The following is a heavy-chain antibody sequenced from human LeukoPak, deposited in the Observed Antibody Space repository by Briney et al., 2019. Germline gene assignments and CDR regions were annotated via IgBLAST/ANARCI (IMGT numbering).Heavy chain of an antibody. D-gene: IGHD6-13*01. CDR2: IYYSGST. CDR1: GGPISSYY. J-gene: IGHJ4*02. Sequence: SETLSLTCTVSGGPISSYYWSWIRQPPGKGLEWIGYIYYSGSTNYNPSLKSRVTISVDTSKNQFSLKLSSVTAADTAVYYCAREGYPSLIDYWGQGTLVTVSS. CDR3: AREGYPSLIDY. V-gene: IGHV4-59*01.